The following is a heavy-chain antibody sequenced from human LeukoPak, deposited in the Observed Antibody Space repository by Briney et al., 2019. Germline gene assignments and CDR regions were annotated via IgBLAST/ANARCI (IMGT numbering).Heavy chain of an antibody. CDR3: ARDYLYGMDV. Sequence: TGGSLRLSCAASGLTVSGYSMTWVRQAPGKGLEWVSVLSSGGSTYYADSVKGRFTISRDNSKNTLYLQMNSLRAGGTAVYYCARDYLYGMDVWGQGTTVTVSS. V-gene: IGHV3-66*01. CDR2: LSSGGST. J-gene: IGHJ6*02. CDR1: GLTVSGYS.